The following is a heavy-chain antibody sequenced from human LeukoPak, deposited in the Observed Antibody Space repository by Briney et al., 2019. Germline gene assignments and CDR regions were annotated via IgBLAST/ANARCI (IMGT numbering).Heavy chain of an antibody. CDR2: IYYSGST. CDR1: GGSISSGDYY. V-gene: IGHV4-30-4*01. CDR3: AATYCSSTSCYSDRFDY. D-gene: IGHD2-2*02. J-gene: IGHJ4*02. Sequence: SETLSLTCTVSGGSISSGDYYWSWIRQPPGKGLEWIGYIYYSGSTYYNPSLKSRVTISVDTSKNQFSLKLSSVTAADTAVYYCAATYCSSTSCYSDRFDYWGQGTLVTVSS.